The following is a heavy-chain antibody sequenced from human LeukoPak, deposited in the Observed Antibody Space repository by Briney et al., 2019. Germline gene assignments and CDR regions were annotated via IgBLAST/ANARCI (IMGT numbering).Heavy chain of an antibody. D-gene: IGHD2-2*01. CDR1: GGSFSGYY. CDR3: ARHESGDIVVVPAAPDY. J-gene: IGHJ4*02. Sequence: SETLSLTCAVYGGSFSGYYWSWIRQPPGKGLEWIGEINHSGSTNYNPSLKSRVTISVDTSKNQFSLKLSSVTAADTAVYYCARHESGDIVVVPAAPDYWGQGTLVTVSS. CDR2: INHSGST. V-gene: IGHV4-34*01.